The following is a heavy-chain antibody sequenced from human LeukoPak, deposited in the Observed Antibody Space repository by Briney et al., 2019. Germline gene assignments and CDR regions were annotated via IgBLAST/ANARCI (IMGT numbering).Heavy chain of an antibody. CDR1: GYTFTSYD. J-gene: IGHJ4*02. CDR3: ARSITMVRGVIWTY. Sequence: ASVKVSCKASGYTFTSYDINWVRQATGQGLEWMGWMNPNSGNTGYAQKFQGRVTMTRNTSISTAYMELSSLRSEDTAVYYCARSITMVRGVIWTYWGQGTLVTVSS. V-gene: IGHV1-8*01. CDR2: MNPNSGNT. D-gene: IGHD3-10*01.